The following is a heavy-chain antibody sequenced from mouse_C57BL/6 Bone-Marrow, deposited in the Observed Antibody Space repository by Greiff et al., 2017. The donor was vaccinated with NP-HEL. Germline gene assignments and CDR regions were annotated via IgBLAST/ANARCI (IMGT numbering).Heavy chain of an antibody. CDR3: ARNWDGLYFDY. V-gene: IGHV2-2*01. D-gene: IGHD4-1*01. J-gene: IGHJ2*01. CDR1: GFSLTSYG. CDR2: IWSGGST. Sequence: QVQLQQSGPGLVQPSQSLSIPCTVSGFSLTSYGVHWVRQSPGKGLEWLGVIWSGGSTDYNAAFISRLSNSKDNSKSQVFFKMNGLQADDTAIYYCARNWDGLYFDYWGQGTTLTVSS.